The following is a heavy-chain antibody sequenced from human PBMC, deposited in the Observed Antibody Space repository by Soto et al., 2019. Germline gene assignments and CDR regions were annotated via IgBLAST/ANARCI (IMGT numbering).Heavy chain of an antibody. CDR2: IIPIFGTA. D-gene: IGHD6-13*01. CDR1: GGTFSSYA. Sequence: GASVNVSFKAAGGTFSSYAISWVLHAPVQGLYCMVCIIPIFGTANYSQKFQGRVTITADESTSTAYMELSSLRSEDTAVYYCARAYSSSWYHYYGMDVWGQGTTVTSP. V-gene: IGHV1-69*13. J-gene: IGHJ6*02. CDR3: ARAYSSSWYHYYGMDV.